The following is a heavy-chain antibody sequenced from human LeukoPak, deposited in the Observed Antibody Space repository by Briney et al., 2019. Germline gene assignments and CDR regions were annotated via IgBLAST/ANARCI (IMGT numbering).Heavy chain of an antibody. D-gene: IGHD6-13*01. CDR3: ASDRSSWNPGAPY. CDR1: GGSISSYY. Sequence: SETLSLTCTVSGGSISSYYWTWMRQPPGKGLEWIGYISYSGSTNYNPSLKSRVTISVDTSKNQFSLKLSSVTAADTAVYYCASDRSSWNPGAPYWGQGTLVTVSS. J-gene: IGHJ4*02. V-gene: IGHV4-59*08. CDR2: ISYSGST.